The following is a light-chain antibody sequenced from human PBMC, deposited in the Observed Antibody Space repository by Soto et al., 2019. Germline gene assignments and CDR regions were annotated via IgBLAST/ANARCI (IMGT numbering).Light chain of an antibody. V-gene: IGKV1-39*01. Sequence: IQMTQSPSSLSASVGDRVTITCRASQSISSYLNWYQQKPGKAPKLLIYAASSLQSGVPSRFSSSGSGTDFTLTISSLQPEDFVTYYCQQSYSTPLTFGGGTKVDIK. CDR2: AAS. J-gene: IGKJ4*01. CDR3: QQSYSTPLT. CDR1: QSISSY.